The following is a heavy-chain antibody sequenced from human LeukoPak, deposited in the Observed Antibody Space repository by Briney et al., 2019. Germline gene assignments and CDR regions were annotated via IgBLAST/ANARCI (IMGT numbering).Heavy chain of an antibody. V-gene: IGHV1-69*05. D-gene: IGHD3-22*01. J-gene: IGHJ3*02. CDR1: GGTFSSYA. Sequence: SVKVSCKASGGTFSSYAISWVRQAPGQGLEWMGGIIPIFGTANYAQKFQGRVTITTDESTSTAYMELSSLRSEDTAVYDCARGNYDSSGYGGAFDIWGQGTMVTVSS. CDR3: ARGNYDSSGYGGAFDI. CDR2: IIPIFGTA.